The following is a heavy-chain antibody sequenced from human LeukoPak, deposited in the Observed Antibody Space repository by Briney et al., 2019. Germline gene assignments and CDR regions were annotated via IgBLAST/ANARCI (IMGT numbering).Heavy chain of an antibody. CDR3: ATNIVVVVAASSFDY. Sequence: ASVKVSCKASGYTFTGYYMHWVRQAPGQGLEWMGWINPNSGGTNYAQKFQGRVTMTRDTSISTAYMELSRLRSDDTAVYYCATNIVVVVAASSFDYWGQGTLVTVSS. CDR1: GYTFTGYY. V-gene: IGHV1-2*02. D-gene: IGHD2-15*01. CDR2: INPNSGGT. J-gene: IGHJ4*02.